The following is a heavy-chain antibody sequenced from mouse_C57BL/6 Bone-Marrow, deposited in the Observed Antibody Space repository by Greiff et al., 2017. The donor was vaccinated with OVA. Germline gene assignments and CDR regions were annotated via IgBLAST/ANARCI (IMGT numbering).Heavy chain of an antibody. J-gene: IGHJ2*01. CDR1: GFTFSSYG. CDR3: ARHHGDY. V-gene: IGHV5-6*02. CDR2: ISSGGSYT. Sequence: EVKLVESGGDLVKPGGSLKLSCPASGFTFSSYGMSWVRQTPDKRLEWVATISSGGSYTYYPDSVKGRFTISRDNAKNTLYLQMSRLKSADTAMYYCARHHGDYWGQGTTLTVSS.